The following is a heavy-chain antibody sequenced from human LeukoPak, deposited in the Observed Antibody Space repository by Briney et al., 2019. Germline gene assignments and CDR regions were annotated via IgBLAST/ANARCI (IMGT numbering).Heavy chain of an antibody. CDR3: ARARKKQQNWFDP. J-gene: IGHJ5*02. Sequence: GASVKVSCKASGYTFTSYDINWVRQATGQGLEWMGWMNPNSGNTGYAQKFQGRVTMTRNTSISTAYMELSSLRSEDTAVYYCARARKKQQNWFDPWGQGTLVTVSS. CDR2: MNPNSGNT. V-gene: IGHV1-8*01. CDR1: GYTFTSYD. D-gene: IGHD6-13*01.